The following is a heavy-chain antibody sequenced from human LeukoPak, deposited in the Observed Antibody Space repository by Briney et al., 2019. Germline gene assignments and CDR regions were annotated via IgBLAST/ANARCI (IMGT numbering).Heavy chain of an antibody. Sequence: GGSLRLSCAASGFTFSSYAMGWVRQAPGKGLEWVSAISGSGGSTYYADSVKGRFTISRDNSKNTLYLQMNSLRAEDTAVYYCAKDSGGWITMVRGVRRFDPWGQGTLVTVSS. CDR1: GFTFSSYA. V-gene: IGHV3-23*01. CDR2: ISGSGGST. D-gene: IGHD3-10*01. J-gene: IGHJ5*02. CDR3: AKDSGGWITMVRGVRRFDP.